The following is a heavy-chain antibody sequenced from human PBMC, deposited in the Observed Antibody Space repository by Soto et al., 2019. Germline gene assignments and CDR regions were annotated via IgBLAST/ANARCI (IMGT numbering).Heavy chain of an antibody. Sequence: SETLSLTCTVSGGSISSGDYYWSWIRQPPGKGLEWIGYIYYSGSTYYNPSLKSRVTISVDTSKNQFSLKLSSVTAADTAVYYCAREYSYGLGYYFDYWCQGALVTVSS. D-gene: IGHD5-18*01. V-gene: IGHV4-30-4*01. CDR2: IYYSGST. CDR1: GGSISSGDYY. CDR3: AREYSYGLGYYFDY. J-gene: IGHJ4*02.